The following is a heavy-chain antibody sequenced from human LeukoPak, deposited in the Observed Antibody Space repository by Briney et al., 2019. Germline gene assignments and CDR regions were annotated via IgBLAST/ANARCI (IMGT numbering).Heavy chain of an antibody. Sequence: TSQTLPLTCTVSGGSISSGGYYWSWIRQHPGKGLEWIGYIYYSGSTYYNPSLKSRVTISVDTSKNQFSLKLSSVTAADTAVYYCARGFIAAAGSLDPWGQGTLVTVSS. CDR2: IYYSGST. CDR1: GGSISSGGYY. D-gene: IGHD6-13*01. CDR3: ARGFIAAAGSLDP. V-gene: IGHV4-31*03. J-gene: IGHJ5*02.